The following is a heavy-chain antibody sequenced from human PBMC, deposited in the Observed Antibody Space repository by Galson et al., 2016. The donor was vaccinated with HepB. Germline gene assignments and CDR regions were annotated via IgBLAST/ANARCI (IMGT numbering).Heavy chain of an antibody. V-gene: IGHV5-51*01. CDR2: IYPGDSRT. CDR1: GYSFTSYW. CDR3: ARPIEAAGGGWFDP. J-gene: IGHJ5*02. D-gene: IGHD6-13*01. Sequence: QSGAEVKKPGESLRISCKGSGYSFTSYWINWVRQMPGKGLEWMGIIYPGDSRTRYSPSFQGQVTISADKSLNTAYLQWSSLKASDTAMYYCARPIEAAGGGWFDPWGQGTLVTVSS.